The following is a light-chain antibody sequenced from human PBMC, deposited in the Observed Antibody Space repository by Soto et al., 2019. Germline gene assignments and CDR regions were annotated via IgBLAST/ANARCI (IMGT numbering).Light chain of an antibody. CDR3: QQPNSSPLT. CDR2: TAS. Sequence: DIQMTQSPSSVSASVGDRVTITCRASQGISSWLAWCQEKPGKAPNLQTHTASSLQSGVPSRFSGNGSETDFTLTISSLQPEDFTTYYCQQPNSSPLTFGGGTKVEIK. J-gene: IGKJ4*01. V-gene: IGKV1-12*01. CDR1: QGISSW.